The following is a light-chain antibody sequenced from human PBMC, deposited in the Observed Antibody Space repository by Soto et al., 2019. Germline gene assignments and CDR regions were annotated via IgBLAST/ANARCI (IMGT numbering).Light chain of an antibody. CDR2: GAS. Sequence: EIVLTQSPGTLSLSPGERATLSCRASQSVSSSYLAWYQQKPGQAPRLLIYGASSRATGIPDRFSGSGSGTDLTLTISRLEPVDFAVYYCQQYGSSPRTFGQGTKVEIK. J-gene: IGKJ1*01. CDR3: QQYGSSPRT. V-gene: IGKV3-20*01. CDR1: QSVSSSY.